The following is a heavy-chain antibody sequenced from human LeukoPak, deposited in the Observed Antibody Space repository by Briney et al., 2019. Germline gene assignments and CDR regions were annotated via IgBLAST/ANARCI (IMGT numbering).Heavy chain of an antibody. CDR1: GFTFTTHT. Sequence: GGSLRLSCAASGFTFTTHTMNWVRQAPGKGLEWVSSLSSSSSYIYYADSVKGRFTISRDNAKNSLYLQMNSLRAEDTAVYYCARGGGAYYYIAVWGKGTTVTVSS. J-gene: IGHJ6*03. CDR3: ARGGGAYYYIAV. V-gene: IGHV3-21*01. CDR2: LSSSSSYI. D-gene: IGHD3-16*01.